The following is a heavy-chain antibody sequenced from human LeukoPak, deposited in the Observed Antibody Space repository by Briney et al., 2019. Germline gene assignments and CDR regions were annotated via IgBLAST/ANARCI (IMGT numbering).Heavy chain of an antibody. J-gene: IGHJ4*02. Sequence: GGSLRLSCTASGFTFGDYAMIWFRQAPGKGLEWVAFIRSKAYGGTTEYAASVKGRFTISRDDSKSIAYLQMNSLKTEDTAVYYCNGFCSGGSCYYYWGQGTLVTVSS. D-gene: IGHD2-15*01. V-gene: IGHV3-49*03. CDR3: NGFCSGGSCYYY. CDR2: IRSKAYGGTT. CDR1: GFTFGDYA.